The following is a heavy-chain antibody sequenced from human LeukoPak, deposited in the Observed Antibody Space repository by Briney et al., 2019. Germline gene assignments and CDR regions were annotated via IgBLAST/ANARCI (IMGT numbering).Heavy chain of an antibody. CDR2: INTDGGST. CDR1: GFTFSNYW. CDR3: ARAIVGANHFDY. V-gene: IGHV3-74*01. D-gene: IGHD1-26*01. J-gene: IGHJ4*02. Sequence: GGSLRLSCAASGFTFSNYWMHWVRLAPGKGLVWVSRINTDGGSTTYADSVKGRFTTSRDNAKNTLYLQMNSLRAEDTAVYYCARAIVGANHFDYWGQGTLVTVSS.